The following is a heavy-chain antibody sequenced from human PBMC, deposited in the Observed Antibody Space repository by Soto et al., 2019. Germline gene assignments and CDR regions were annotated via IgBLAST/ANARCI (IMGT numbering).Heavy chain of an antibody. V-gene: IGHV3-7*01. J-gene: IGHJ4*02. Sequence: GGSLRLSCAASGFTFGSYWMSWVRQAPGKGPEWLATIKWDASEKKYVDSVKGRFTTSRDNAKNALYLDMNSLSAEDTAVYYCARESEDLTSNFDYWGQGTLVTVSS. CDR1: GFTFGSYW. CDR2: IKWDASEK. CDR3: ARESEDLTSNFDY.